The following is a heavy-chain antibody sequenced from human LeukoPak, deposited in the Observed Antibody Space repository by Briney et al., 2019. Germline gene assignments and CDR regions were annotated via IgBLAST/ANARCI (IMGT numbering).Heavy chain of an antibody. CDR3: ARAVSSIAARYYYYMDV. J-gene: IGHJ6*03. V-gene: IGHV1-18*01. D-gene: IGHD6-6*01. CDR1: GYTFTSYG. CDR2: ISAYNGNT. Sequence: GASVKVSCKASGYTFTSYGISWVRQAPGQGLEWMGWISAYNGNTNYAQKLQGRVTMTTDTSTSTAYMELRSLRSDDTAVYYSARAVSSIAARYYYYMDVWGKGTTVTVSS.